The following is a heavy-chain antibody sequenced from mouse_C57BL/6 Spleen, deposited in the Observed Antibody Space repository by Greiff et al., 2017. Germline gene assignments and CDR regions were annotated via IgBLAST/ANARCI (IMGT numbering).Heavy chain of an antibody. CDR1: GYTFTDYE. J-gene: IGHJ2*01. CDR2: IDPETGGT. V-gene: IGHV1-15*01. D-gene: IGHD4-1*01. CDR3: TRGTGTGFDY. Sequence: QVQLKQSGAELVRPGASVTLSCKASGYTFTDYEMHWVKQTPVHGLEWIGAIDPETGGTAYNQKFKGKAILTADKSSSTAYMELRSLTSEYSAVYYCTRGTGTGFDYWGQGTTLTVSS.